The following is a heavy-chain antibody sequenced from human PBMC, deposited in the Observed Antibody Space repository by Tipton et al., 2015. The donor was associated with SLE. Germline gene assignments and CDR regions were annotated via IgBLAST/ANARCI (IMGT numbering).Heavy chain of an antibody. CDR2: ISAYNGNT. CDR3: ARDGSTMDWFDP. D-gene: IGHD5/OR15-5a*01. V-gene: IGHV1-18*01. CDR1: GYTFTSYG. J-gene: IGHJ5*02. Sequence: QVQLVQSGAEVKKPGASVKVSCKASGYTFTSYGISWVRQAPGQGLEWMGWISAYNGNTISAQNLQGRVTMTTDTLTNTAYMELRSLTSDDTAVYYCARDGSTMDWFDPWGQGTLVTVSS.